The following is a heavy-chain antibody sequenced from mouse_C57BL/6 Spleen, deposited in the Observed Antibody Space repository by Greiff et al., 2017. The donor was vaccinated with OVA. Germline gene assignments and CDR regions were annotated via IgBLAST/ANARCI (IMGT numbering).Heavy chain of an antibody. Sequence: QVQLKQPGTELVKPGASVKLSCKASGYSFTSYWMHWVKQRPGQGLEWIGNINPSNGGTNYNEKFKSKATLTVDKSSSTAYMQLSSLTSEDSAVYYCARALYYGTDFDYWGQGTTLTVSS. V-gene: IGHV1-53*01. CDR3: ARALYYGTDFDY. J-gene: IGHJ2*01. CDR1: GYSFTSYW. CDR2: INPSNGGT. D-gene: IGHD1-1*01.